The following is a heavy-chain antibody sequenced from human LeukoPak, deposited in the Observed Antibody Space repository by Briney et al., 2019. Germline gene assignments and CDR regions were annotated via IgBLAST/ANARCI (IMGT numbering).Heavy chain of an antibody. CDR2: LSSSSHI. D-gene: IGHD2-8*02. V-gene: IGHV3-21*01. CDR3: ARVVPGTGFFY. CDR1: GFTFSSYT. J-gene: IGHJ4*02. Sequence: GGSLRLSCAASGFTFSSYTMNWVRQAPGKGLEWVSSLSSSSHIYYADSVKGRFTISRDNAKNSLYLQMNSLRAEDTAVYYCARVVPGTGFFYWGQGTLVTVSS.